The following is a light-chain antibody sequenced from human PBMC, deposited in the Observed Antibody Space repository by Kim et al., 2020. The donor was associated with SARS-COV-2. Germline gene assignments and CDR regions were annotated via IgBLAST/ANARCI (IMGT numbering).Light chain of an antibody. CDR1: SGSIASNN. Sequence: GKTVTISCTGSSGSIASNNVQWYQQRPGSAPPTVIYEDNQRPSGVPDQFSGSIDSSSNSASLTISGLKTEDEADYYCQSYDSSALVFGGGTQLTVL. J-gene: IGLJ3*02. CDR3: QSYDSSALV. CDR2: EDN. V-gene: IGLV6-57*02.